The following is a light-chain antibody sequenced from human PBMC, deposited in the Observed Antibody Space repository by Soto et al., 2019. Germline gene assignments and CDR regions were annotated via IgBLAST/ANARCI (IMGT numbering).Light chain of an antibody. J-gene: IGKJ1*01. CDR3: QQYDTYST. CDR2: DAS. Sequence: DIQITQSPSTLSASVGDRVTITCRSSQTINIWLAWYQQKPGKAPKLLIYDASRLESGVPSRFSGSGSGTDFTLTISXLQPDDLATYHCQQYDTYSTFGQGTKVDIK. CDR1: QTINIW. V-gene: IGKV1-5*01.